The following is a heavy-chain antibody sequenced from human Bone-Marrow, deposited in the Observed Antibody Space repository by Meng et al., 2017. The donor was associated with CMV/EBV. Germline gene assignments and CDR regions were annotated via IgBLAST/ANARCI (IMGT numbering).Heavy chain of an antibody. CDR1: TFSSYW. D-gene: IGHD2-2*01. J-gene: IGHJ4*02. V-gene: IGHV2-70*20. CDR3: ARRYCSSTSCLGGYDY. Sequence: TFSSYWMSWVRQPPGKALEWLALIDWDDDKYYSTSLKTRLTISKDTSKNQVVLTMTNMDPVDTATYYCARRYCSSTSCLGGYDYWGQGTLVTVSS. CDR2: IDWDDDK.